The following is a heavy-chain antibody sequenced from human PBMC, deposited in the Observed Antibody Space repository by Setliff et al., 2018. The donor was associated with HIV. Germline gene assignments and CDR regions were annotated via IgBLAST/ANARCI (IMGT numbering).Heavy chain of an antibody. CDR2: IKQDGSKA. V-gene: IGHV3-7*04. Sequence: GGSLRLSCAASGFTFSSYWMSWVRQAPGKGLEWVADIKQDGSKAYYMNSVKGRFTISRDNPKNSLYLQMTSLRAEDTAVYYCARDDSNGNTDAFDIWGQGTTVTVSS. CDR3: ARDDSNGNTDAFDI. J-gene: IGHJ3*02. D-gene: IGHD5-18*01. CDR1: GFTFSSYW.